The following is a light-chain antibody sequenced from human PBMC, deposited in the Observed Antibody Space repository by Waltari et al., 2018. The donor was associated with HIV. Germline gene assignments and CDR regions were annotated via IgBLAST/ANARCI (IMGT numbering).Light chain of an antibody. CDR2: EVS. V-gene: IGLV2-8*01. J-gene: IGLJ3*02. CDR3: SSYAGSSTWV. Sequence: QSALPQPPSASGSLGLSVTIACNGISRDPCDEQYVSRYKQSPGTPPKRIIYEVSKRPSGVPDRFSASKSGNTASLSVSGLQADDEAHYYCSSYAGSSTWVFGGGTKVTVL. CDR1: SRDPCDEQY.